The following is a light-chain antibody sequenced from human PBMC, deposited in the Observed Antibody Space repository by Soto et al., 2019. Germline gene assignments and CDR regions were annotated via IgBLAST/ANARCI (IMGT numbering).Light chain of an antibody. CDR3: QHYDNSPPSVT. CDR1: QSVSSDF. V-gene: IGKV3-20*01. Sequence: ELVLTQSPDTLSLSPGERATLSCRASQSVSSDFLVWYQQKPGQAPRLLIYGASSRATGIPDRFSGGGSGTDFILYISSLESEDFAVYYCQHYDNSPPSVTFGPGTKLDIK. CDR2: GAS. J-gene: IGKJ3*01.